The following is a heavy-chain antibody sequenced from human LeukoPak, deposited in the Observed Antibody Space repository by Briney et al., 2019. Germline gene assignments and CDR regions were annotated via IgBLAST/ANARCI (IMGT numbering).Heavy chain of an antibody. J-gene: IGHJ6*02. CDR1: GFTXXXYW. Sequence: SGFTXXXYWMXXVRQAPGKGREWVANIKQDGSEKYYVDSVKGRFTISRDNAKNSLYLQMNSLRAEDTAVYYCARDGGFRVDYYYGMDVWGQGTTVTVSS. CDR3: ARDGGFRVDYYYGMDV. V-gene: IGHV3-7*01. CDR2: IKQDGSEK. D-gene: IGHD3-3*01.